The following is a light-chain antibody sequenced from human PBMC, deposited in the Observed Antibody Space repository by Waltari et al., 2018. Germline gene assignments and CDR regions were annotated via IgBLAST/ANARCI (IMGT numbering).Light chain of an antibody. V-gene: IGLV2-11*01. CDR1: RSDVGAYDY. CDR3: CSYAGRYTNYV. Sequence: QSALTQPRSVSGSPGQSVTISCTGTRSDVGAYDYFFCYQQRPGKAPKLIIYDVTERPSGCTDLFSGSKSDNKASLTIAGLQADDEADYYCCSYAGRYTNYVFGSGTKVTVL. J-gene: IGLJ1*01. CDR2: DVT.